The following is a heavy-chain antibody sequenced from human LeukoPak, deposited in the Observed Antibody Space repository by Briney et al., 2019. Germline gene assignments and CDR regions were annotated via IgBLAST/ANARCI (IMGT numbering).Heavy chain of an antibody. CDR1: GYSFTSCW. D-gene: IGHD3-22*01. Sequence: GESLKISCKGSGYSFTSCWIGWVRQMPGKGLEWMGSIYPGDSETRYSPSLQGQVTISADKSISTAYLQWSSLKASDTAMYYCARQVGDYYDSSGYSLDWGQGTLVTVSS. CDR3: ARQVGDYYDSSGYSLD. V-gene: IGHV5-51*01. J-gene: IGHJ4*02. CDR2: IYPGDSET.